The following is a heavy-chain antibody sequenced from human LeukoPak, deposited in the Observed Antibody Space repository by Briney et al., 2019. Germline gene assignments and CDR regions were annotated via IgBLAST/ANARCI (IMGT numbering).Heavy chain of an antibody. CDR3: AKDLEEGYCIGGSCYGADYFDY. Sequence: PGGSLRLSCAASGFTFSSYGMHWVRQAPGKGLEWVAVISYDGSNKYYADSVKGRFTISRDNSKNTLYLQMNSLRAEDTAVYYCAKDLEEGYCIGGSCYGADYFDYWGQGTLVTVSS. V-gene: IGHV3-30*18. CDR1: GFTFSSYG. D-gene: IGHD2-15*01. CDR2: ISYDGSNK. J-gene: IGHJ4*02.